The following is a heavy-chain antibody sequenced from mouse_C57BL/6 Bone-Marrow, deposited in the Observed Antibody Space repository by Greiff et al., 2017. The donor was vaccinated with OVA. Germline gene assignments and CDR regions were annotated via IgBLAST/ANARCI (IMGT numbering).Heavy chain of an antibody. Sequence: QVQLQQPGAELVKPGASVKLSCKASGYTFTSYWMHWVKQRPGRGLEWIGRIDPNSGGTKYNEKFKSKATLTVDNPSSTAYMQLRSLTSEDSAVYYCARGEYEGMDYWGQGTPVTVSS. V-gene: IGHV1-72*01. CDR3: ARGEYEGMDY. CDR2: IDPNSGGT. CDR1: GYTFTSYW. D-gene: IGHD2-10*02. J-gene: IGHJ4*01.